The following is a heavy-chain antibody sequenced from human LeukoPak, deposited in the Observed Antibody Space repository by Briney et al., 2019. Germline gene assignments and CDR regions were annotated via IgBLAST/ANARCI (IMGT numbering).Heavy chain of an antibody. Sequence: PGGSLRLSCTASGLTFSRYAMHWVRQAPGKGLERVALISFDGTNIHYADPVKGRFTISRDNSKNTLYLQVNSLRAEDTAVYYCARDIAMAGSVNWFGPWGQGTPVSVSS. D-gene: IGHD6-19*01. CDR2: ISFDGTNI. J-gene: IGHJ5*02. CDR1: GLTFSRYA. V-gene: IGHV3-30*04. CDR3: ARDIAMAGSVNWFGP.